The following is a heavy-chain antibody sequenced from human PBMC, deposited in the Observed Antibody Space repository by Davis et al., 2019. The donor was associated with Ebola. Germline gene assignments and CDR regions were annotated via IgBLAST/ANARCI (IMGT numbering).Heavy chain of an antibody. V-gene: IGHV3-23*01. J-gene: IGHJ3*02. CDR3: ASPYCGGDCVARWDAFDI. CDR2: ESGSRGGG. CDR1: RSSLRSDA. Sequence: RSSLRSDAMTTVLHVPGCEIYLGPGESGSRGGGDEAGSVKGRFTITRDNSKNTLYVQVNSLRAEDTAVYYCASPYCGGDCVARWDAFDIWGQGTMVTVSS. D-gene: IGHD2-21*02.